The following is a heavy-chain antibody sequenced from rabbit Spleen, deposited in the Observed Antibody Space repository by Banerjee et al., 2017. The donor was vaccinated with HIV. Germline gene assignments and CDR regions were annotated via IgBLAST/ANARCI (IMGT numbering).Heavy chain of an antibody. CDR2: IYAGSSGST. CDR3: GRSSTWAYFGL. V-gene: IGHV1S40*01. Sequence: QSLEESGGDLVKPEGSLTLTCTASGLDFSSSYWMSWVRQAPGKGLEWIGCIYAGSSGSTYYASWAKGRFTISKTSSTTVTLQLNSLTAADTATYFWGRSSTWAYFGLWGQGTLVTVS. CDR1: GLDFSSSYW. J-gene: IGHJ4*01. D-gene: IGHD1-1*01.